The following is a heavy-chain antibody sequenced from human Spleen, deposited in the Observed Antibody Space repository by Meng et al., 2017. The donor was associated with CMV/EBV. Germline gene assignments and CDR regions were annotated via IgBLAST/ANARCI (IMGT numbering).Heavy chain of an antibody. CDR1: GFTFSSYE. CDR3: AKEEVYCSSMSCLIYYYYGMDV. D-gene: IGHD2-2*01. Sequence: GESLKISCAASGFTFSSYEMNWVRQAPGKGLEWVAFMRSEGDNKHYADSVKGRCTISRDSSKDKLYLQMDSLRPEGTAVYYCAKEEVYCSSMSCLIYYYYGMDVWGQGTTVTVSS. J-gene: IGHJ6*02. CDR2: MRSEGDNK. V-gene: IGHV3-30*02.